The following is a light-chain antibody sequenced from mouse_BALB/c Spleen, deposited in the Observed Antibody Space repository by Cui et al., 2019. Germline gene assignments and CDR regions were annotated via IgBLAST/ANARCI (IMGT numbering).Light chain of an antibody. J-gene: IGKJ1*01. V-gene: IGKV12-46*01. CDR2: AAT. Sequence: DIQMTQSPASLSVSVGETVTITCRASENIYSNLAWYQQKQGKSPQLLVYAATNLADGVPSRFSGSGSGTQYSLKVNRLQSEDFGSYYCQHFWGTPWTFGGGTKLEIK. CDR1: ENIYSN. CDR3: QHFWGTPWT.